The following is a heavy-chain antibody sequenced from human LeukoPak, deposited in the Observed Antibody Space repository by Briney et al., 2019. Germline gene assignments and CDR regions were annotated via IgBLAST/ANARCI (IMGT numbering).Heavy chain of an antibody. CDR1: GYSISSGYY. V-gene: IGHV4-38-2*02. Sequence: SETLSLTCAVSGYSISSGYYWGWIRQPPGKGLEWIGNIYHSGSTYYNPSLRSRVTISVDTSKNQFSLKLSSGTAADTAVYYCARDIGGGSYLCWGQGTLVTVSS. CDR2: IYHSGST. J-gene: IGHJ1*01. D-gene: IGHD3-10*01. CDR3: ARDIGGGSYLC.